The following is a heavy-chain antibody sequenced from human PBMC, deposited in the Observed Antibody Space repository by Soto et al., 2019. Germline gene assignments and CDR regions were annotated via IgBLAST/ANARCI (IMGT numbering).Heavy chain of an antibody. D-gene: IGHD3-16*01. J-gene: IGHJ4*01. V-gene: IGHV3-23*01. Sequence: GSLRLSCAASGFTFSSYAMSWVRQAPGRGLEWVSAISGSGGSTYYADSVKGRFTISRDNAKNSVFLHMNSLRAEDTAVYYCARDSAFSLGGPIFDFWGQGTLVTVSS. CDR3: ARDSAFSLGGPIFDF. CDR2: ISGSGGST. CDR1: GFTFSSYA.